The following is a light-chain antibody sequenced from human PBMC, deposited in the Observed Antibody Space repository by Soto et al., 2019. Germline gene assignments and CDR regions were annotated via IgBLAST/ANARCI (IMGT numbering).Light chain of an antibody. CDR2: EAT. CDR3: SSYADSNNLL. Sequence: QSALTQPPSASGSPGQSVTISCTGTSSDVGGYKYVSWYQQHPGKAPKHLIYEATQRPSGVPDRFSGSKSGNTASLTVSGLQAEDEADYYCSSYADSNNLLFGGGTKLTVL. CDR1: SSDVGGYKY. J-gene: IGLJ3*02. V-gene: IGLV2-8*01.